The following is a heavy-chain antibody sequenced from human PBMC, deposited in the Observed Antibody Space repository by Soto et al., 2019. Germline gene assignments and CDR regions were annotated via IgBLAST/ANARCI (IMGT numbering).Heavy chain of an antibody. D-gene: IGHD2-21*01. J-gene: IGHJ6*02. CDR2: ISAYSVDT. CDR1: GDRFGTYG. Sequence: QVQLVQSGAEVKKPGASLKVSCKASGDRFGTYGMTWVRQAPGQGLEWMGWISAYSVDTYNAQKFQDRVTMTTDTSTGTAYMELRGLRSDDTAVYYCARGHEVIRGALDVWGQGTTVTVSS. V-gene: IGHV1-18*01. CDR3: ARGHEVIRGALDV.